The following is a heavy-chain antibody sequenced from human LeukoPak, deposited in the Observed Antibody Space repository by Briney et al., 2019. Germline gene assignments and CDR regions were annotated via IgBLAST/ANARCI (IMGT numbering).Heavy chain of an antibody. CDR2: ISGSGGST. V-gene: IGHV3-23*01. D-gene: IGHD3-10*01. CDR3: ARISGSGSNYYYYYMDV. J-gene: IGHJ6*03. CDR1: GFTFSSYA. Sequence: PGGSLRLSCAASGFTFSSYAMSWVRQAPGKGLEWVSAISGSGGSTYYADSVKGRFTISRDNSNNTLYLQMHSLRAEDTAVYYCARISGSGSNYYYYYMDVWGKGTAVTISS.